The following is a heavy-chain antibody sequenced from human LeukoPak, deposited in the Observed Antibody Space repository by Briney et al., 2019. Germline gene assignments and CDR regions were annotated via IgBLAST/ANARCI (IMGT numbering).Heavy chain of an antibody. J-gene: IGHJ6*02. CDR3: ARDRAAVAGHYYYGMDV. Sequence: SETLSLTCTVSGGSISSYYWSWIRQPPGKGLEWIGYIYYSGSTNYNPSLKSRVTISVDTSKNQFSLKLSSVTAADTAVYYCARDRAAVAGHYYYGMDVWGQGTLVTVSS. D-gene: IGHD6-19*01. CDR1: GGSISSYY. V-gene: IGHV4-59*01. CDR2: IYYSGST.